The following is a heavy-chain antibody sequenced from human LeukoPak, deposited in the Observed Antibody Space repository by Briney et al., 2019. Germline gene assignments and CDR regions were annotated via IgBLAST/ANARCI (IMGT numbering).Heavy chain of an antibody. Sequence: GGSLRLSCVASGFTFSSYAMSWVRQAPGKGLEWVSAISGSDGNTHYADSVKGRFTISRDNSKNTLYLQLNSLRAEDTALYYCASRYVSNWYVFGAWGQGTLVTVSS. V-gene: IGHV3-23*01. CDR1: GFTFSSYA. D-gene: IGHD6-13*01. CDR2: ISGSDGNT. J-gene: IGHJ5*02. CDR3: ASRYVSNWYVFGA.